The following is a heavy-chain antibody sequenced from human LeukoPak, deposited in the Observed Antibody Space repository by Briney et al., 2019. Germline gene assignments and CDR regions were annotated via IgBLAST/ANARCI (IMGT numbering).Heavy chain of an antibody. CDR1: GFTFSIYS. J-gene: IGHJ3*02. V-gene: IGHV3-21*01. CDR2: ISSSSSYI. CDR3: ARGRYGGNSGSAFDI. D-gene: IGHD4-23*01. Sequence: KAGGSLRLSCAASGFTFSIYSMNWVRQAPGKGLEWVSSISSSSSYIYYADSVKGRFTISRDNAKNSLYLQMNSLRAEDTAVYYCARGRYGGNSGSAFDIWGQGTMVTVSS.